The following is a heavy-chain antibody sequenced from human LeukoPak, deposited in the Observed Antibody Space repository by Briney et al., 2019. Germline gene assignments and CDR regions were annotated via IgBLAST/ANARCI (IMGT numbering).Heavy chain of an antibody. CDR3: TTFVALRAFDV. CDR2: IGVGGGRK. V-gene: IGHV3-48*01. Sequence: GGSLRLSCAASGFSFSTYSLNWVRQAPGKGLEWISYIGVGGGRKFYADSVKGRFTVSRDDAKNSVYLEMSSLRAEDTAVYYCTTFVALRAFDVWGQGTMVTVS. D-gene: IGHD3-10*02. CDR1: GFSFSTYS. J-gene: IGHJ3*01.